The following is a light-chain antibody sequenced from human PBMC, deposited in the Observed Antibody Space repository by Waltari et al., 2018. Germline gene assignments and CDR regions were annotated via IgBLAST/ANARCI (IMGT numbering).Light chain of an antibody. J-gene: IGLJ3*02. CDR2: EGT. CDR1: SSDVGSCRF. V-gene: IGLV2-23*01. CDR3: CSYAGRSTWV. Sequence: QSALTQPASVSGSPGQSITISCTGTSSDVGSCRFVAWDQQHPGKAPKSMIYEGTKRPSGVSNRFSGSKSGNTASLTISGLQAEDEADYYCCSYAGRSTWVFGGGTKLTVL.